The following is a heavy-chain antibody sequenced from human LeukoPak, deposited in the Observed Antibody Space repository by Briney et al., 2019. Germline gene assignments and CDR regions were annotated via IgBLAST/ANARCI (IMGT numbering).Heavy chain of an antibody. CDR3: ARDRCSGSSCFYFDY. V-gene: IGHV4-59*12. J-gene: IGHJ4*02. D-gene: IGHD2-15*01. CDR2: IYYSGST. CDR1: GGSISSYY. Sequence: SETLSLTCTVSGGSISSYYWSWIRQPPGKGLEWIGYIYYSGSTNYNPSLKSRVTISVDTSKNQFSLNLSSVIAADTAVFYCARDRCSGSSCFYFDYWGQGTLVTVSS.